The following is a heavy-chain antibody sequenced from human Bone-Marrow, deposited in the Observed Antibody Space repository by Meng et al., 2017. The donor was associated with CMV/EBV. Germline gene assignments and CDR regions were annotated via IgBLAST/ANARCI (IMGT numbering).Heavy chain of an antibody. J-gene: IGHJ6*02. CDR2: ISSSSYI. CDR1: GFTFSNYN. CDR3: ARSPQTFYGMDV. V-gene: IGHV3-21*01. Sequence: LSLTCAASGFTFSNYNMNWARQAPGKGLEWVSSISSSSYIYSADSVKGRFTISRDNAKNSLYLQMNSLRAEDTAVYYCARSPQTFYGMDVWGQGTTVTVSS.